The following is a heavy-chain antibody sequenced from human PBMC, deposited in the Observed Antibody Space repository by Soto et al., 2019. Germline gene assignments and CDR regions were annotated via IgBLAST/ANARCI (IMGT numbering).Heavy chain of an antibody. J-gene: IGHJ4*02. CDR1: GYTFTSYD. Sequence: GASVKVSCKASGYTFTSYDIDWVRQATGQGLDWMGWMHPNTGNSGYAQKFQGIVTMTSDTSISTAHMELSSLRSEDTAVYYCARRAETNGWNGFGADKYYFDFWGQGTLVTVSS. CDR3: ARRAETNGWNGFGADKYYFDF. D-gene: IGHD1-1*01. V-gene: IGHV1-8*01. CDR2: MHPNTGNS.